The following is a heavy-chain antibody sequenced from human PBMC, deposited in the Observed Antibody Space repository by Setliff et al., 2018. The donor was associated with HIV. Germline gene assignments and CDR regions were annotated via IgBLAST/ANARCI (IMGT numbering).Heavy chain of an antibody. CDR3: ARDFRSIRGGFVDYFDN. Sequence: ASVKVSCKASGYTFTGYYIHWVRQSPGQGLEWMGWINPKSGGTTYAQKFQGRVTMTGDTSMSTAYMELSGLRYDDAAVYYCARDFRSIRGGFVDYFDNWGQGALVTVSS. V-gene: IGHV1-2*02. CDR2: INPKSGGT. J-gene: IGHJ4*02. D-gene: IGHD6-25*01. CDR1: GYTFTGYY.